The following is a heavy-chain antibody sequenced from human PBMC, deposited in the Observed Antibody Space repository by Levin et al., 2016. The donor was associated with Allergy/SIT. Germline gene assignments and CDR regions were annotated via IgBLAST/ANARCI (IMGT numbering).Heavy chain of an antibody. CDR3: ARGAWDILTGYYYYGMDV. CDR2: IFSNDEK. J-gene: IGHJ6*02. D-gene: IGHD3-9*01. CDR1: GFSLSNARMG. V-gene: IGHV2-26*01. Sequence: SGPTLVKPTETLTLTCTVSGFSLSNARMGVSWIRQPPGKALEWLAHIFSNDEKSYSTSLKSRLTISKDTSKSQVVLTMTNMDPVDTATYYCARGAWDILTGYYYYGMDVWGQGTTVTVSS.